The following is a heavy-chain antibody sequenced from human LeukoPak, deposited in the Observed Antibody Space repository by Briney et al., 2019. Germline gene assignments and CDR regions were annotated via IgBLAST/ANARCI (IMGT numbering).Heavy chain of an antibody. J-gene: IGHJ5*02. D-gene: IGHD3-3*01. Sequence: GGSLRLSCAASGFTFSSYSMNWVRQAPWKGLEWVSSISSSSSYIYYADSVKGRFTISRDNAKNSLYLQMNSLRAEDTAVYYCARLHDFWSGSTDNWFDPWGQGTLVTVSS. V-gene: IGHV3-21*01. CDR2: ISSSSSYI. CDR3: ARLHDFWSGSTDNWFDP. CDR1: GFTFSSYS.